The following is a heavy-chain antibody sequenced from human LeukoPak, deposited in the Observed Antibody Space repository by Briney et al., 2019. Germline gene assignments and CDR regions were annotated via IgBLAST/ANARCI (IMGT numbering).Heavy chain of an antibody. CDR3: ARVYYDFWSGSNYYFDY. Sequence: ASVKVSCKASGYTFTGYYMHWVRQAPGQGLEWMGWINPNSGGTNYAQKFQGRVTMTRDTSISTAYMELSRLRSDDTAVYYCARVYYDFWSGSNYYFDYWGQGTLVTVSS. CDR1: GYTFTGYY. J-gene: IGHJ4*02. V-gene: IGHV1-2*02. D-gene: IGHD3-3*01. CDR2: INPNSGGT.